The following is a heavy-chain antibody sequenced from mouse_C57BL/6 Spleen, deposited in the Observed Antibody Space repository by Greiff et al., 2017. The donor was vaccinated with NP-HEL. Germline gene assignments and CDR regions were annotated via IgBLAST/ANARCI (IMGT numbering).Heavy chain of an antibody. V-gene: IGHV1-80*01. D-gene: IGHD2-4*01. Sequence: QVQLQQSGAELVKPGASVKISCKASGYAFSSYWMNWVKQRPGKGLEWIGQIYPGDGDTNYNGKFKRKATLTADKSSSTAYMQLSSLTSEDSAVYFCARSVYYDYDGDYYAMDYWGQGTSVTVSS. CDR2: IYPGDGDT. CDR1: GYAFSSYW. J-gene: IGHJ4*01. CDR3: ARSVYYDYDGDYYAMDY.